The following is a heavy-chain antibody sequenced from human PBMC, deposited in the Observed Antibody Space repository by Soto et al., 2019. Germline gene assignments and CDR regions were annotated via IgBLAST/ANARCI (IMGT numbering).Heavy chain of an antibody. CDR1: GFTFSNYW. CDR3: AKAGPYYYYGMDV. J-gene: IGHJ6*02. CDR2: INQDGSEK. D-gene: IGHD2-8*02. Sequence: GGSLRLSCAASGFTFSNYWMSWVRRAPGKGLEWVANINQDGSEKYYVDSVKGRFTISRDNAENSLYLQMNSLRAEDTAVYYCAKAGPYYYYGMDVWGQGTTVTVSS. V-gene: IGHV3-7*03.